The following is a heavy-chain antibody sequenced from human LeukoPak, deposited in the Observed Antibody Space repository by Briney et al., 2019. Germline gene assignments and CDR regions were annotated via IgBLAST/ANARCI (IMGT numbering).Heavy chain of an antibody. V-gene: IGHV3-23*01. J-gene: IGHJ4*02. CDR2: ISGGADLI. CDR1: GCSFSSYA. D-gene: IGHD7-27*01. Sequence: GGSLRLSCGASGCSFSSYAMSWVRQAPGKGLEWVSAISGGADLIYYADSVKGRFFISRDNSKNTLSLQMNSLRAEDTAVYYCAKATGDGGTFHYWGQGTLVTVSS. CDR3: AKATGDGGTFHY.